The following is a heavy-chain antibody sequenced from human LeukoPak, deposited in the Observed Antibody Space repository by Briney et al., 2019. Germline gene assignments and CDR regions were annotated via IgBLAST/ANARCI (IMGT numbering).Heavy chain of an antibody. J-gene: IGHJ4*01. CDR2: IHSSGTP. CDR3: ARGLTGGWAAVFDY. D-gene: IGHD1-26*01. CDR1: GDSLKSGTFF. V-gene: IGHV4-39*07. Sequence: SETLSLTCTVSGDSLKSGTFFWGWVRQSPGKGLEWIGSIHSSGTPYSNPSLESRARVSTDTSTNSFSLKLRSVTAADTAVYYCARGLTGGWAAVFDYWGRGTLVTVSS.